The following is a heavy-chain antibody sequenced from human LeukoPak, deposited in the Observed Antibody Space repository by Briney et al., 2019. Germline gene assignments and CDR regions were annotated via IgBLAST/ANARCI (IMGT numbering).Heavy chain of an antibody. V-gene: IGHV3-23*01. CDR1: GFTFSSYA. Sequence: GGSLRHSCAASGFTFSSYAMSWVRQAPGKGLEWVSSIRGSGDRTYYADSVKGRFAISRDGSKRTLYLQMNSLRADDTALYYCAKGAVYSGWNDRDSFDIWGQGTMVTVSS. D-gene: IGHD6-19*01. CDR3: AKGAVYSGWNDRDSFDI. J-gene: IGHJ3*02. CDR2: IRGSGDRT.